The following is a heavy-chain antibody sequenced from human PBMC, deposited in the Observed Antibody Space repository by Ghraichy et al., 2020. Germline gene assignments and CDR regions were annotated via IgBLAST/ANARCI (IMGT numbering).Heavy chain of an antibody. CDR2: INHSGST. Sequence: SETLSLTCAVYGGSFSGYYWSWIRQPPGKGLEWIGEINHSGSTNYNPSLKSRVTISVDTSKNQFSLKLSSVTAADTAVYYCARSVGYCSGGSCYSGGHYYYYYMDVWGKGTTVTVSS. V-gene: IGHV4-34*01. D-gene: IGHD2-15*01. J-gene: IGHJ6*03. CDR1: GGSFSGYY. CDR3: ARSVGYCSGGSCYSGGHYYYYYMDV.